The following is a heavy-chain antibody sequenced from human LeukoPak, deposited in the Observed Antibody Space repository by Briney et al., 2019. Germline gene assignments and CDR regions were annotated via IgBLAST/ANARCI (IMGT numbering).Heavy chain of an antibody. J-gene: IGHJ3*02. Sequence: ASVKVSCKASGYTFTGYYIHGVRQAPGQGLEWMGWINPNSGGANYAQKFQGRVTMTRDTSISTAYMELSRLTSDDTAVYYCQSTDDAFDIWGQGTMVTVSS. CDR1: GYTFTGYY. CDR2: INPNSGGA. CDR3: QSTDDAFDI. D-gene: IGHD2-2*01. V-gene: IGHV1-2*02.